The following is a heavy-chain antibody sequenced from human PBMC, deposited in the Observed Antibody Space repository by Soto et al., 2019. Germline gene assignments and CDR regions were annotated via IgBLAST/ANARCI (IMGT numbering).Heavy chain of an antibody. CDR1: GFTFSDYY. D-gene: IGHD1-7*01. CDR3: ARSIPGTTSFDS. CDR2: SRDKGNSYST. V-gene: IGHV3-72*01. Sequence: GGSLRLSCAGSGFTFSDYYIDWVLQAPGKGLEWVGRSRDKGNSYSTDYAASVKGRFTVSRDTSKNSLYLQMNSLKADDTALYYCARSIPGTTSFDSWVQGTLVTVSS. J-gene: IGHJ4*02.